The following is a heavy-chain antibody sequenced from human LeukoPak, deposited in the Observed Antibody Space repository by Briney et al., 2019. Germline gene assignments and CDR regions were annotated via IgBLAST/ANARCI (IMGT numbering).Heavy chain of an antibody. J-gene: IGHJ3*02. Sequence: SETLSLTCAVYGGSFSGYYWSWIRQPPGKGLEWIGEINHSGSTNYNPSLKSRVTISVDTSKNQFSLKLSSVTAADTAVYYCARGPITFNGYSTGAHPHPRPLRTDAFDIWGQGTMVTVSS. CDR1: GGSFSGYY. CDR3: ARGPITFNGYSTGAHPHPRPLRTDAFDI. D-gene: IGHD6-25*01. V-gene: IGHV4-34*01. CDR2: INHSGST.